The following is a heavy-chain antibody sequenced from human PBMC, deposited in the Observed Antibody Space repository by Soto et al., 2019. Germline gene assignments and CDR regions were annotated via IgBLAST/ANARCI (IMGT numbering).Heavy chain of an antibody. J-gene: IGHJ5*02. CDR2: IYYSGST. V-gene: IGHV4-39*01. CDR3: ARHLGYSSSWSLFEGWFDP. D-gene: IGHD6-13*01. CDR1: GGYISSSSYY. Sequence: SETLSLTCTVSGGYISSSSYYWGWIRQPPGKGLEWIGSIYYSGSTYYNPSLKSRVTISVDTSKNQFSLKLSSVTAADTAVYYCARHLGYSSSWSLFEGWFDPWGQGTLVTVSS.